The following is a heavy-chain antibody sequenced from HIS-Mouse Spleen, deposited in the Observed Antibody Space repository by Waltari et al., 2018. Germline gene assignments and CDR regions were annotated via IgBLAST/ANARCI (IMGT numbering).Heavy chain of an antibody. Sequence: QVRLQESGPGLVKPSETLSLPCTVPGYSISSVYYGGWIRQPPGRGLEWIGSIYHSGSSYNHPPLKSRVTISVDTSKNQFSRKLSAVPAADTAVYYCARVNTWGQGTLVTVSS. CDR1: GYSISSVYY. CDR3: ARVNT. V-gene: IGHV4-38-2*02. CDR2: IYHSGSS. J-gene: IGHJ5*02.